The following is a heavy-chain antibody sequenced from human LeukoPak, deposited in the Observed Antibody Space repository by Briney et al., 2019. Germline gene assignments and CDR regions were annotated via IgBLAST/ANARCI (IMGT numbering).Heavy chain of an antibody. J-gene: IGHJ4*02. D-gene: IGHD2-15*01. CDR1: GYTFTSYA. CDR3: ARVRGYCSGGSCYFDY. CDR2: INAGNGNT. V-gene: IGHV1-3*03. Sequence: ASVKVSCKASGYTFTSYAMHWVRQAPGQRLEWMGWINAGNGNTKYSQEFQGRVTITRDTSASTAYMELSSLRSEDMAVYYCARVRGYCSGGSCYFDYWGQGTPVTVSS.